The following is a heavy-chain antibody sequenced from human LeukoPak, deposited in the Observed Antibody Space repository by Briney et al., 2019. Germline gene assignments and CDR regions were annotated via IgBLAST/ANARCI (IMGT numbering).Heavy chain of an antibody. CDR2: IYYSGST. J-gene: IGHJ4*02. Sequence: SETLSLTCTVSGGSISSSSYYWGWIRQPPGKGLEWIGSIYYSGSTYYNPSLKSRVTISVDTSKNQFSLKLSSVTAADTAVYYCARGQRVLRYFDWLPNNIAPFDYWGQGTLVTVSS. D-gene: IGHD3-9*01. V-gene: IGHV4-39*07. CDR1: GGSISSSSYY. CDR3: ARGQRVLRYFDWLPNNIAPFDY.